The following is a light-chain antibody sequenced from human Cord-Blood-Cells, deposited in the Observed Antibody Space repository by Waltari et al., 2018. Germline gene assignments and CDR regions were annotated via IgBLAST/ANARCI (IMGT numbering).Light chain of an antibody. CDR2: DVS. V-gene: IGLV2-11*01. CDR3: CSYAGSYTFVV. Sequence: QSALTQPRSVSRSPGPSVTISCTGTSSDVGGYNYISWYQQHPGKTPKLMIYDVSKRPSGVPDRCSGSKSGNTASLTISGLQAEDEADYYCCSYAGSYTFVVFGGGTKLTVL. J-gene: IGLJ2*01. CDR1: SSDVGGYNY.